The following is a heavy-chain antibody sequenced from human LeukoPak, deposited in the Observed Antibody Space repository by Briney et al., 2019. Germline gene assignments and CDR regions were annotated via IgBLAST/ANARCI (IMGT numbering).Heavy chain of an antibody. CDR1: GFTFANTW. CDR2: INNDGSTT. D-gene: IGHD3-10*01. CDR3: TIGGTYGSGS. Sequence: GGSLRLSCAASGFTFANTWMHWVRQAPGKGLVWVSLINNDGSTTNYADSVKGRFTISRDNAKNTVYLQMNSLRAEDTAVYYCTIGGTYGSGSWGQGTLVTVSS. J-gene: IGHJ4*02. V-gene: IGHV3-74*01.